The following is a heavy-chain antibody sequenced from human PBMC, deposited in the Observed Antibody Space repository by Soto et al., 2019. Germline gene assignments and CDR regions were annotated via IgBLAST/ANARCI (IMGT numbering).Heavy chain of an antibody. D-gene: IGHD3-10*01. V-gene: IGHV3-23*01. CDR2: ISSSGGST. Sequence: SLRLSCAASGFPFSSYAMSWVRQAPGKGLEWVSGISSSGGSTYYADSVKGRFTISRDNSKNTLFLRMNRPRVEDTAVYYCMRPAPRGRHYFYFGMDVWGQGTTVTVSS. J-gene: IGHJ6*02. CDR1: GFPFSSYA. CDR3: MRPAPRGRHYFYFGMDV.